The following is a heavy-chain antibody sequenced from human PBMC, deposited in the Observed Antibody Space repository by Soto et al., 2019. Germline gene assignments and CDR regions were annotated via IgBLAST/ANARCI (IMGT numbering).Heavy chain of an antibody. CDR2: IDPSDSYT. V-gene: IGHV5-10-1*01. CDR1: GYSFTSYW. D-gene: IGHD3-22*01. Sequence: GESLKISCKGSGYSFTSYWISWVRQMPGKGLEWMGRIDPSDSYTNYSPSFQGHVTISADKSISTAYLQWSSLNASDTAMYYCARHSLNYYDSSGYLGAFDIWGQGTMVTVSS. J-gene: IGHJ3*02. CDR3: ARHSLNYYDSSGYLGAFDI.